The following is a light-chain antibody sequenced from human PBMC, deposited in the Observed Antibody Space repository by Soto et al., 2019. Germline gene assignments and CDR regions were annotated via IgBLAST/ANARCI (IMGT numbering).Light chain of an antibody. CDR1: SSNIGINY. CDR2: RDN. J-gene: IGLJ1*01. V-gene: IGLV1-47*01. CDR3: QSYDRSLRGYV. Sequence: QSVLTQPPSASGTPGQRVTISCSGSSSNIGINYVYWYQRLPGTAPKLLIQRDNQRPSGVPDRFSGSKSGTSASLAVSGLRSEDEADYYCQSYDRSLRGYVFGTGTKLTVL.